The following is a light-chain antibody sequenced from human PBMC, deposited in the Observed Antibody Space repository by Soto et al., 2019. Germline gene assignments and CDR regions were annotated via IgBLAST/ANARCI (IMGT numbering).Light chain of an antibody. CDR1: SSDVGTYKY. J-gene: IGLJ1*01. Sequence: QSVLTQPPSASGSPGQSVTISCTGTSSDVGTYKYVSWYQQHPGKAPKLMIYEVSKRPSGVPDRFSGSKSGNTASLTVSGLQAEDEADYYCSLYISGSTYVFGTGTKLTVL. CDR3: SLYISGSTYV. V-gene: IGLV2-8*01. CDR2: EVS.